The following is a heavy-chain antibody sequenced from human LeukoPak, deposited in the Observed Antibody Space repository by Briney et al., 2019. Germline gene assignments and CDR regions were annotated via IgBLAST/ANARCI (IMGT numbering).Heavy chain of an antibody. J-gene: IGHJ3*02. D-gene: IGHD4-11*01. CDR3: ASQVQYQTAFDI. V-gene: IGHV1-69*02. Sequence: SVKVSCKASGGTFSSYTISWVRQAPGQGLEWMGRIIPILGIANYAQKFQGRVTITADKSTSTAYMELSSLRPEDTAVYYCASQVQYQTAFDIWGQGTMVTVSS. CDR1: GGTFSSYT. CDR2: IIPILGIA.